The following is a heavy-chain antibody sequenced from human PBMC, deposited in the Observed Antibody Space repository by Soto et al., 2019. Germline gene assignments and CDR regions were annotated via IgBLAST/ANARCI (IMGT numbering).Heavy chain of an antibody. CDR2: INPNSDGT. J-gene: IGHJ6*02. CDR1: GGTFSSYT. D-gene: IGHD3-10*01. Sequence: ASVKVSCKASGGTFSSYTISWVRQAPGQGLEKMGWINPNSDGTNYAQKFQGWVTMTRDTSISTAYMEMSRLRSDHTAVYYCARAPTPLYGSGSYYDLVYYYYYGMDVWGQGTTVTVSS. V-gene: IGHV1-2*04. CDR3: ARAPTPLYGSGSYYDLVYYYYYGMDV.